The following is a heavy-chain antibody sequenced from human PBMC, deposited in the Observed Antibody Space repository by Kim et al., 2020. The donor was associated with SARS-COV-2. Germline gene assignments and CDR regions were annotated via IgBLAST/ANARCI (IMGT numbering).Heavy chain of an antibody. V-gene: IGHV4-59*13. CDR1: GGSMRNYY. J-gene: IGHJ4*02. Sequence: SDTLSLTCTVSGGSMRNYYWSWIRQFPGKGLEWIGYIYYSGSTDYNPSLKSRATLSVDTSKNQFSLKLSSVTPADTAVYFCARRYDNSGFYYRWGQGTLV. CDR3: ARRYDNSGFYYR. CDR2: IYYSGST. D-gene: IGHD3-22*01.